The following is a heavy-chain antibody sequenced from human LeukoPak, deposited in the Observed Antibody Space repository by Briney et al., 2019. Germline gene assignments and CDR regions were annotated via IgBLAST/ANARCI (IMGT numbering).Heavy chain of an antibody. CDR3: ARDPTSSGRDHWFDP. Sequence: PGGSLRLSCAASGFTFSSYGMHWVRQSPGKGLEWVAVISYDGSNKYYADSVKGRFTISRDNSKNTLYLQMNSLRAEDTAVYYCARDPTSSGRDHWFDPWGQGTLVSVSS. V-gene: IGHV3-30*03. CDR1: GFTFSSYG. J-gene: IGHJ5*02. CDR2: ISYDGSNK. D-gene: IGHD3-22*01.